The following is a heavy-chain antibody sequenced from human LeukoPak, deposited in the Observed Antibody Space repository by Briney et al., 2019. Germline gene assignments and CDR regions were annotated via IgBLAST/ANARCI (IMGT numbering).Heavy chain of an antibody. J-gene: IGHJ4*02. CDR3: AKDTSYDGFFDY. Sequence: PGGSLRLSCAASGFTFSSYSMNWVRQAPGKGLEWVSSISSSSSCIYYADSVKGRFTISRDNAKNSLYLQMNSLRAEDTALYYCAKDTSYDGFFDYWGQGTLVTVSS. CDR2: ISSSSSCI. CDR1: GFTFSSYS. D-gene: IGHD2/OR15-2a*01. V-gene: IGHV3-21*04.